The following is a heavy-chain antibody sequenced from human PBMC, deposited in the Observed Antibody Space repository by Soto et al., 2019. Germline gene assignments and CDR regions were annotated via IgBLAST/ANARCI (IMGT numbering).Heavy chain of an antibody. Sequence: QLLLQESGPGLVKPSETLSLTCTVSGGSILDSTYYWAWIRQSPGKGLEWIGTIFYSGGTFYTPSLQSRVAMSVDASNNQFSLKLISVTAAVTAVFYCARQASGYYSGWFDPWGQGTLVTVSS. CDR3: ARQASGYYSGWFDP. D-gene: IGHD3-22*01. CDR1: GGSILDSTYY. V-gene: IGHV4-39*01. J-gene: IGHJ5*02. CDR2: IFYSGGT.